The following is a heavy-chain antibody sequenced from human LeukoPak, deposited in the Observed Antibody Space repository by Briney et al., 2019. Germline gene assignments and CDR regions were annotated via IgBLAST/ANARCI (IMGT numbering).Heavy chain of an antibody. D-gene: IGHD6-19*01. CDR3: ARGLQENLAWLTAFSAFDI. V-gene: IGHV1-18*04. J-gene: IGHJ3*02. CDR2: ISTNNGNT. CDR1: GYTFTGYY. Sequence: LRASVKVSCKASGYTFTGYYMHWVRQAPGQGLEWMGWISTNNGNTRYAQMLQGRVTMTTDTSTSTAYMELRSLRSDDTAVYYCARGLQENLAWLTAFSAFDIWGQGTMVTVSS.